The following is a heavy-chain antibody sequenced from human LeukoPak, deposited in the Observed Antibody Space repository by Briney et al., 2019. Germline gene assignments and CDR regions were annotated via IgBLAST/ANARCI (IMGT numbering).Heavy chain of an antibody. CDR1: GYTFTSYD. D-gene: IGHD5-18*01. CDR3: ARTLKSGYSYDYYYMDV. J-gene: IGHJ6*03. V-gene: IGHV1-8*02. CDR2: MNPNSGNT. Sequence: ASVKVSCKASGYTFTSYDIDWVRQATGQGLEWMGWMNPNSGNTGYAQKFQGRVTMTRDTSISTAYMELSRLRSDDTAVYYCARTLKSGYSYDYYYMDVWGKGTTVTVSS.